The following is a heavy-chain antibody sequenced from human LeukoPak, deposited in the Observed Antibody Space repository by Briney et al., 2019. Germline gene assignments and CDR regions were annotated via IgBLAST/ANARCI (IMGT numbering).Heavy chain of an antibody. CDR2: ISSRSTTI. Sequence: GSLRLSCAASGFTFSTYRMNWVRQAPGKGLEWVSYISSRSTTIYYSDSVRGRFAISRDNAKSSLFLQMNSLTAEDTGVYYCARVWQDYSNADYWGQGTLVTVSS. J-gene: IGHJ4*02. CDR1: GFTFSTYR. V-gene: IGHV3-48*01. CDR3: ARVWQDYSNADY. D-gene: IGHD4-11*01.